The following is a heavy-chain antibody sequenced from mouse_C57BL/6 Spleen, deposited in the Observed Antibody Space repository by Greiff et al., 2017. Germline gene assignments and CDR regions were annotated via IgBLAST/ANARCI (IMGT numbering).Heavy chain of an antibody. Sequence: EVQRVESGGGLVKPGGSLKLSCAASGFTFSDYGMHWVRQAPEKGLEWVAYISSGSSTIYYADTVKGRFTISRDNAKNTLFLQMTSLRSEDTAMYYCARPYYYGSSYYFDYWGQGTTLTVSS. CDR2: ISSGSSTI. J-gene: IGHJ2*01. V-gene: IGHV5-17*01. CDR3: ARPYYYGSSYYFDY. D-gene: IGHD1-1*01. CDR1: GFTFSDYG.